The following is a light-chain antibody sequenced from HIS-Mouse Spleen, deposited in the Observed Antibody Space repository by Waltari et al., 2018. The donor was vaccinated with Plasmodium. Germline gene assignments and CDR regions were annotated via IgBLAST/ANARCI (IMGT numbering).Light chain of an antibody. CDR2: KDS. Sequence: SYELPPPPSVSVSPGQTARLTCSGDALPKQYAYWYQQKPGQAPVLVIYKDSERPSGIPERFSGSSSGTTVTLTISGVQAEDEADYYCQSADSSGTYRVFGGGTKLTVL. J-gene: IGLJ2*01. CDR1: ALPKQY. V-gene: IGLV3-25*03. CDR3: QSADSSGTYRV.